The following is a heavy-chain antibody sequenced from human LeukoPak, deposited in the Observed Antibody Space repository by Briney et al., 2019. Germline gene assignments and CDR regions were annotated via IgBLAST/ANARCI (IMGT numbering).Heavy chain of an antibody. J-gene: IGHJ4*02. CDR2: ISGSGGST. D-gene: IGHD3-10*01. Sequence: PGGSLRLSCAASGFTFSSYAMSWVRQAPGKGLEWVSAISGSGGSTYCADSVKGRFTISRDNSKNTLYLQMNSLRAEDTAVYYCAKTYYYGSGSPEHFDYWGQGTLVTVSS. CDR3: AKTYYYGSGSPEHFDY. V-gene: IGHV3-23*01. CDR1: GFTFSSYA.